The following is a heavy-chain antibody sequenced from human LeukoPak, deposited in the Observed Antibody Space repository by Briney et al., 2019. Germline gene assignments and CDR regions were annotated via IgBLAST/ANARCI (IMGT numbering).Heavy chain of an antibody. CDR2: ISGSGGST. V-gene: IGHV3-23*01. Sequence: GGSLRLSCAASGFTFSSYAMSWVRQAPGKGLEWVSAISGSGGSTYYADSVKGRFTISRDNSKNTLYLQMNSLRAEDTAVYYCAKSAVTIFGVVISDLFDYWGQGTLVTVSS. CDR1: GFTFSSYA. D-gene: IGHD3-3*01. J-gene: IGHJ4*02. CDR3: AKSAVTIFGVVISDLFDY.